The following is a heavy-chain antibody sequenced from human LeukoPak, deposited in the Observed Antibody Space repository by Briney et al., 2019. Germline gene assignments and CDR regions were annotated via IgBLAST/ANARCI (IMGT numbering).Heavy chain of an antibody. CDR1: GYPFIGNY. CDR2: IYPNRINT. J-gene: IGHJ4*02. D-gene: IGHD5-12*01. CDR3: ARDFRGYSGYGTAHY. V-gene: IGHV1-8*01. Sequence: GASVKVSCKASGYPFIGNYIHCVRQAPGQGLEWMGWIYPNRINTGNAQKFHGRVTMTRNTTLSTAYMEMSSLRSQDTAVYNSARDFRGYSGYGTAHYWGERTLVTLSS.